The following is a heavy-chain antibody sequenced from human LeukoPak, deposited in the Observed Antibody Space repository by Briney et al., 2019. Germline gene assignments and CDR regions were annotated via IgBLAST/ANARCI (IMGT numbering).Heavy chain of an antibody. CDR1: GYTFTSYY. CDR2: INPSGGFT. J-gene: IGHJ4*02. Sequence: ASVKVSCKASGYTFTSYYMHWVRQAPGQGLEWMGIINPSGGFTSYAQNFQGRITMTRDTSTSTIYMELNSLRFEDTAVYYCTREGYSRGWYSYWGQGTLVTVPS. CDR3: TREGYSRGWYSY. V-gene: IGHV1-46*01. D-gene: IGHD6-19*01.